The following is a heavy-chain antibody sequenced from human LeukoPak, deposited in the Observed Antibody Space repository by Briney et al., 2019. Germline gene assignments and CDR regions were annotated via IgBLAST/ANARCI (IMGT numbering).Heavy chain of an antibody. D-gene: IGHD6-13*01. J-gene: IGHJ3*02. V-gene: IGHV3-49*04. CDR2: IRSKAFGGTT. CDR3: TRDWARIAAAGTAAFDI. Sequence: GGSLRLSCAASGFNFRSNGMSWVRQAPEKGLEWVGFIRSKAFGGTTEYAASVKGRFTISRDDSKSIAYLQMNSLKTEDTAVYYCTRDWARIAAAGTAAFDIWGQGTMVTVSS. CDR1: GFNFRSNG.